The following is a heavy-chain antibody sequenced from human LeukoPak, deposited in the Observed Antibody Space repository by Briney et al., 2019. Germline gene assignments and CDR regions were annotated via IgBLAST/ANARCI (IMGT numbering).Heavy chain of an antibody. V-gene: IGHV4-61*02. D-gene: IGHD1-26*01. CDR2: IYTSGST. CDR3: ARDRSYYAGGGFDY. J-gene: IGHJ4*02. Sequence: SETLSLTCSVSGGSISSGSYYWSWIRQPAGKGLEWIGRIYTSGSTNYNPSLKSRVTISVDTSKNQFSLKLSSVTAADTAVYYCARDRSYYAGGGFDYWGQGTLVTVSS. CDR1: GGSISSGSYY.